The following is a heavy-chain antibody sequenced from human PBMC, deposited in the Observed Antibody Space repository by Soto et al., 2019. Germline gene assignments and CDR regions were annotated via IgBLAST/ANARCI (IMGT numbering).Heavy chain of an antibody. J-gene: IGHJ4*02. CDR3: SNRSSSSTFDY. D-gene: IGHD6-6*01. CDR1: GFTFSSYA. CDR2: ISGSDDST. V-gene: IGHV3-23*01. Sequence: EVQLLESGGGLVQPGESLRLSCAASGFTFSSYAMSWVRQAQGKGLEWVSVISGSDDSTYYADSVKGLFTISRDNSKNTLYLQMNSLRAEDTAVYYCSNRSSSSTFDYWGQGTLVTVSS.